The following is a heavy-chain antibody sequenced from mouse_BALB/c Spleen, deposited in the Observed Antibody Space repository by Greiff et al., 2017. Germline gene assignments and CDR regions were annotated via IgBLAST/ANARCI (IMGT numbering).Heavy chain of an antibody. CDR2: ISDGGSYT. Sequence: EVKLMESGGGLVKPGGSLKLSCAASGFTFSDYYMYWVRQTPEKRLEWVATISDGGSYTYYPDSVKGRFTISRDNAKNNLYLQMSSLKSEDTAMYYCARGYDYSWFAYWGQGTLVTVSA. D-gene: IGHD2-4*01. CDR1: GFTFSDYY. V-gene: IGHV5-4*02. J-gene: IGHJ3*01. CDR3: ARGYDYSWFAY.